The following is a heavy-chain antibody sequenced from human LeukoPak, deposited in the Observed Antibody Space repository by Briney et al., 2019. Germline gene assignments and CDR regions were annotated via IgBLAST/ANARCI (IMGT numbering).Heavy chain of an antibody. D-gene: IGHD2-2*01. V-gene: IGHV3-30*04. CDR1: GFTFSSYA. CDR2: ISYDGSNK. Sequence: GGSLRLSCAASGFTFSSYAMHWVRQAPGKGLEWVAVISYDGSNKYYADSVKGRFTISRDNSKNTLYLQMNSLRAEDTAVYYCARDSGFRYCSSTSCYEYYFDYWGQGTLVTVSS. J-gene: IGHJ4*02. CDR3: ARDSGFRYCSSTSCYEYYFDY.